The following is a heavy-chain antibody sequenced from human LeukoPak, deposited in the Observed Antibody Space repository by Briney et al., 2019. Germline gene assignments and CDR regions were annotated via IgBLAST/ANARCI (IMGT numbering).Heavy chain of an antibody. J-gene: IGHJ4*02. CDR1: GFTFSSYG. V-gene: IGHV3-23*01. D-gene: IGHD4-17*01. Sequence: GGSLRLSCAASGFTFSSYGMSWVRQAPGKGLEWVSAISGSGGSTYYADSVKGRFTISRDNSKNTLYLQMNSLRVEDTAVYFCAYGDFLKTVNYFDYWGQGTLVTVSS. CDR3: AYGDFLKTVNYFDY. CDR2: ISGSGGST.